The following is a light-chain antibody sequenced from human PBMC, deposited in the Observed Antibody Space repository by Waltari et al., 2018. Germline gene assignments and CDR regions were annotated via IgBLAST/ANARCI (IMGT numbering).Light chain of an antibody. J-gene: IGLJ1*01. CDR3: SAYTATDTYV. V-gene: IGLV2-14*03. CDR2: DVS. CDR1: RSDIGLYDY. Sequence: SALTQPASMSGSPGQSITISCTGTRSDIGLYDYVSWYQQHPGKAPKLIISDVSQRPSGVTARFSGSNSGYTASLTISGLQTEDEADYYCSAYTATDTYVFGSGTTVTVL.